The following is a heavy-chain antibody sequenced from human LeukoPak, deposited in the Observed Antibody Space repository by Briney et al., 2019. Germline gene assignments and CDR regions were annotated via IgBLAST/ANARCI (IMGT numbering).Heavy chain of an antibody. D-gene: IGHD2-15*01. CDR3: AREGGGGHNWFDP. Sequence: SETLSLTCTVSGGSISNSYWSWIRQPAGKGLEWIGRVSASGNTNYNPSLESRVTISVDTSKNQFSLKLSSVTAADTAVYYCAREGGGGHNWFDPWGQGTLVTVSS. V-gene: IGHV4-4*07. CDR2: VSASGNT. J-gene: IGHJ5*02. CDR1: GGSISNSY.